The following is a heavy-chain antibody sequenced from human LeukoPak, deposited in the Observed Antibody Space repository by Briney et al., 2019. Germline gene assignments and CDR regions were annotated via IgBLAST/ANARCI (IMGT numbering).Heavy chain of an antibody. V-gene: IGHV7-4-1*01. CDR1: GYTFTSYA. J-gene: IGHJ4*02. CDR3: ARDQEGYCSSTSCSLSYYFDY. D-gene: IGHD2-2*01. CDR2: INTNTGNP. Sequence: ASVRVSCKASGYTFTSYAMNWVRQAPGQGLEWMGWINTNTGNPTCAQGFTGRFVFSLDTSVSTAYLQICSLKAEDTAVYYCARDQEGYCSSTSCSLSYYFDYWGQGTLVTVSS.